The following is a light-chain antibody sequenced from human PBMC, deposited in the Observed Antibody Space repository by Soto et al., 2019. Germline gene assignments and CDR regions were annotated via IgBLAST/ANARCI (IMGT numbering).Light chain of an antibody. V-gene: IGKV1-5*03. Sequence: DIQMTQSPSTLSASVGDRVAITCRASQSISSWLAWYQQKPGAAPKLLIYEASTLESGVPSRFSGSRSGTEFTLNVSSLQPDDFATYYCQQYNDSFPFTFGQGNKLEI. CDR2: EAS. CDR3: QQYNDSFPFT. J-gene: IGKJ2*01. CDR1: QSISSW.